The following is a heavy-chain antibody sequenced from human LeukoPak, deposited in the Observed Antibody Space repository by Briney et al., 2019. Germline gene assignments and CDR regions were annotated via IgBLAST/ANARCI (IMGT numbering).Heavy chain of an antibody. Sequence: PGGSLRLSCAASGITFSTSHMHWVRQAPGKGLEYVAAITKNGDTTYYANSVKGRFTISRDNSKNTLYLQMGSLRVEDMAVYYYARAYSFGYDYWGQGTLVTVSS. CDR3: ARAYSFGYDY. V-gene: IGHV3-64*01. CDR1: GITFSTSH. D-gene: IGHD5-18*01. J-gene: IGHJ4*02. CDR2: ITKNGDTT.